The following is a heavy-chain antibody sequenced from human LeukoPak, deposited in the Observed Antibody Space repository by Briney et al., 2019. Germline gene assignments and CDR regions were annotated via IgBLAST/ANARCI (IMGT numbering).Heavy chain of an antibody. D-gene: IGHD4-17*01. CDR2: VNHSGYT. Sequence: PSETLSLTCDVSGVSFSTYYWSWIRQSPEKGLEWSGEVNHSGYTNLNPSLKSRVTISVDTSKKQFSLKMSSVTAADTAVYYCARQLYGSDYWGQGTLVTVSS. V-gene: IGHV4-34*01. CDR3: ARQLYGSDY. CDR1: GVSFSTYY. J-gene: IGHJ4*02.